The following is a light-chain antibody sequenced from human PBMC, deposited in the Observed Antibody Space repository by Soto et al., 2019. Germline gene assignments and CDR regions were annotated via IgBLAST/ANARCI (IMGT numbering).Light chain of an antibody. J-gene: IGKJ3*01. Sequence: EIVLTQSPATLSLSPGERDTLSCRASQSVSSYLAWYQQKPGQAPRLLIYDASNSATAIPARFSGSGSGTDCTLTISSLEPEDSAVYYWQQRSNWPVTCGPGTKVDIK. CDR3: QQRSNWPVT. V-gene: IGKV3-11*01. CDR2: DAS. CDR1: QSVSSY.